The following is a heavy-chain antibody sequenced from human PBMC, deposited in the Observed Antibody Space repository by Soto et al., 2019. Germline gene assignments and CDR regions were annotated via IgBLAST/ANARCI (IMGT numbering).Heavy chain of an antibody. D-gene: IGHD2-15*01. Sequence: SVKVSCKASGGTFSSYAISWVRQAPGQGLEWMGGIIPIFGTSNYAQKFQGRVTITADESTSTAYMELSSLRSEDTAVYYCASSYCSGGSCYGPDIPSKYYFDYWGQGTLVTVSS. V-gene: IGHV1-69*13. CDR3: ASSYCSGGSCYGPDIPSKYYFDY. CDR1: GGTFSSYA. J-gene: IGHJ4*02. CDR2: IIPIFGTS.